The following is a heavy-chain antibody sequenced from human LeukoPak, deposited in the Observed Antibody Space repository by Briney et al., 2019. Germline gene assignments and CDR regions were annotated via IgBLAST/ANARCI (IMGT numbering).Heavy chain of an antibody. Sequence: SETLSLTCAVSGGSISSGGYSWSWIRQPPGKGLEWIGYIYHSGSTYYNPSLKSRVTISVDRSKNQFSLKLSSVTAADTAVYYCARESRWFDPWGQGTLVTVSS. CDR1: GGSISSGGYS. J-gene: IGHJ5*02. CDR3: ARESRWFDP. V-gene: IGHV4-30-2*01. CDR2: IYHSGST.